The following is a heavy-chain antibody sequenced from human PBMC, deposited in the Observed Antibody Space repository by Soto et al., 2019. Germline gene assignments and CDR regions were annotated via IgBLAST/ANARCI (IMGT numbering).Heavy chain of an antibody. CDR1: GFTFSSYW. V-gene: IGHV3-74*01. CDR2: INSDGSST. D-gene: IGHD2-15*01. J-gene: IGHJ4*02. Sequence: GGSLRLSCAASGFTFSSYWMHWVRQAPGKGLVWVSRINSDGSSTSYADSVKGRFTISRDNAKNTLYLQMNSLRAEDTAVYYCARAPGGYCSGGSCYRRSHFDYWGQGTLVTVSS. CDR3: ARAPGGYCSGGSCYRRSHFDY.